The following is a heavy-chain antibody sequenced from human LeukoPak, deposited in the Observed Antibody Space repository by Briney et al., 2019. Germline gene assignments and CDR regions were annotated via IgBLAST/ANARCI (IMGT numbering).Heavy chain of an antibody. CDR2: IWYDGSDK. V-gene: IGHV3-33*01. D-gene: IGHD2-2*01. J-gene: IGHJ3*02. CDR1: GFTFSNYG. Sequence: GGSLRLSCAASGFTFSNYGMHWVRQAPGKGLEWVAVIWYDGSDKYYADSVKGRFTISRDNSKYTLYLQMNYLRAEDTAVYYCARTLSYQLLFDAFDIWGQGTMVTVSS. CDR3: ARTLSYQLLFDAFDI.